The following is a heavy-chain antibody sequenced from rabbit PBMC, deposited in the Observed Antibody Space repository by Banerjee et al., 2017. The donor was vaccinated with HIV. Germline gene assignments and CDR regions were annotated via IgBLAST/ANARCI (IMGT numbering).Heavy chain of an antibody. Sequence: LEESGGGLVKPGGTLTLTCTVSGFSFSSNWICWVRQAPGKGLEWIACIDTNDGDTDYANWPKGRFTISKTSSTTVTLQMTSLTAADMATYFCAREKSGDQGYDLWGQGTLVTVS. CDR2: IDTNDGDT. J-gene: IGHJ3*01. CDR1: GFSFSSNW. CDR3: AREKSGDQGYDL. D-gene: IGHD2-1*01. V-gene: IGHV1S45*01.